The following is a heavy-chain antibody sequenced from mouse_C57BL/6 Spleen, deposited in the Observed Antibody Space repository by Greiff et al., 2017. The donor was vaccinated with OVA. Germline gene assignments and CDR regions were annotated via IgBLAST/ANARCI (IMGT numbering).Heavy chain of an antibody. J-gene: IGHJ2*01. Sequence: EVKLMESGGDLVKPGGSLKLSCAASGFTFSSYGMSWVRQTPDKRLEWVATISSGGSYTYYPDSVKGRFTISRDNAKNTLYLQMSSLKSEDTAMYYCARQGGSFDYWGQGTTLTVSS. CDR1: GFTFSSYG. CDR3: ARQGGSFDY. V-gene: IGHV5-6*01. CDR2: ISSGGSYT.